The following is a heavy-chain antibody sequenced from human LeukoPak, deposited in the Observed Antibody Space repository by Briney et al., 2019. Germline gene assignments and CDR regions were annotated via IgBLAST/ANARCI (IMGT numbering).Heavy chain of an antibody. CDR1: GFTFSSYG. D-gene: IGHD5-18*01. J-gene: IGHJ4*02. V-gene: IGHV3-30*02. CDR2: IRYDGSNK. CDR3: AKGSGYSYGSYDY. Sequence: GGSLRLSXAASGFTFSSYGMHWVHQAPGKGLEWVAFIRYDGSNKYYADSVKGRFTISRDNSKNTLYLQMNSLRAEDTAVYYCAKGSGYSYGSYDYWGQGTLVTVSS.